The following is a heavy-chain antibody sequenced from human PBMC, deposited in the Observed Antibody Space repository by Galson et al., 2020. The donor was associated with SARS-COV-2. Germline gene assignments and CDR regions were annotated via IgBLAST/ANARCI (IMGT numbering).Heavy chain of an antibody. Sequence: SETLSPTCAVSGGSFTGHYWSWIRQPPGKGLEWIGEINESGGTAYSSSFKSRVTISVDTSKNQFSLNVRSVTAADTATYYCARRNRLASPGAHFDNWGQGTLVNVSS. D-gene: IGHD3-16*01. J-gene: IGHJ4*02. CDR2: INESGGT. CDR1: GGSFTGHY. V-gene: IGHV4-34*01. CDR3: ARRNRLASPGAHFDN.